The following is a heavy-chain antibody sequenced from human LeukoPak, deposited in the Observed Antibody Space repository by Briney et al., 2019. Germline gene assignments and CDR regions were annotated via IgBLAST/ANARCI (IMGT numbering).Heavy chain of an antibody. V-gene: IGHV1-69*01. D-gene: IGHD2-8*01. J-gene: IGHJ4*02. CDR1: GGTFSSYA. Sequence: SVKVSCKASGGTFSSYAISRVRQAPGQGLEWMGGIIPIFGTANYAQKFQGRVTITADESTSTAYMELSSLRSEDTAVYYCASRNYCTNGVCLYYFDYWGQGTLVTVSS. CDR2: IIPIFGTA. CDR3: ASRNYCTNGVCLYYFDY.